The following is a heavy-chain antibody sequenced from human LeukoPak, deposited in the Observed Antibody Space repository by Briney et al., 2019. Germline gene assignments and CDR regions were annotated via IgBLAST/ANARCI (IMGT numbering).Heavy chain of an antibody. V-gene: IGHV1-46*01. CDR2: INPSGGST. CDR1: GYTFTSYY. Sequence: ASVKVSCKASGYTFTSYYMHWARQPPGQGLEWMGIINPSGGSTSYAQKFQGRVTMTTDTSTSTVYMELSSLRSEDTAVYYCARDGRYCSGGSCYAFDYWGQGTLVTVSS. D-gene: IGHD2-15*01. J-gene: IGHJ4*02. CDR3: ARDGRYCSGGSCYAFDY.